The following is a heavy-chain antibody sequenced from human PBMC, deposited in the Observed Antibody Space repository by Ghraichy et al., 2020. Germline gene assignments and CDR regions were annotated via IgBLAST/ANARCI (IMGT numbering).Heavy chain of an antibody. CDR1: GYTFTNFG. Sequence: ASVKVSCKASGYTFTNFGISWVRQAPGQGLEWVGWISGYNGYTRSAQKLQGRVTMTIDTSTTTAYMELRSLRSDDTAVYYCGRAPDYYDSSGIIDYWGQGTLVTVSS. V-gene: IGHV1-18*01. CDR2: ISGYNGYT. J-gene: IGHJ4*02. CDR3: GRAPDYYDSSGIIDY. D-gene: IGHD3-22*01.